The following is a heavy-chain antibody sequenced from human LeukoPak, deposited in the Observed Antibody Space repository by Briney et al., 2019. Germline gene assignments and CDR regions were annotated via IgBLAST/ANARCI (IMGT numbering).Heavy chain of an antibody. CDR3: ARDSGYYGSGSYYI. CDR1: GYTLTELS. V-gene: IGHV1-24*01. J-gene: IGHJ4*02. Sequence: ASVKVSCKVSGYTLTELSMHWVRQAPGKGLEWMGGYDPEDGETIYAQKFQGRVTMTEDTSTDTAYMELSSLRSEDTAVYYCARDSGYYGSGSYYIWGQGTLVTVSS. D-gene: IGHD3-10*01. CDR2: YDPEDGET.